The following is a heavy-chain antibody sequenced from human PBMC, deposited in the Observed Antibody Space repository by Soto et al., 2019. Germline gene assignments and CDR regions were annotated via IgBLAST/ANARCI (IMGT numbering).Heavy chain of an antibody. J-gene: IGHJ6*02. V-gene: IGHV1-2*04. Sequence: ASVKVSCKASGYTFTGYYMHRVRQAPGQGLEWMGWINPNSGGTNYAQKFQGWVTMTRDTSISTAYMELSRLRSDDTAVYYCARGYGSGSPDLTNYYYYGMDVWGQGTTVTVSS. CDR3: ARGYGSGSPDLTNYYYYGMDV. CDR2: INPNSGGT. D-gene: IGHD3-10*01. CDR1: GYTFTGYY.